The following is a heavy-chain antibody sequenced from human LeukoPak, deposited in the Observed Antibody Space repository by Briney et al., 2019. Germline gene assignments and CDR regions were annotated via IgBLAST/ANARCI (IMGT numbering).Heavy chain of an antibody. CDR1: GGSISSSSYY. V-gene: IGHV4-39*07. CDR2: IYYSGST. J-gene: IGHJ4*02. CDR3: ARDLTATFDY. Sequence: SETLSLTCTVSGGSISSSSYYWGWIRQPPGKGLEWIGSIYYSGSTYYNPSLKSRVTISVDTSKNQFSLKLSSVTAADTAVYYCARDLTATFDYWGQGTLVTASS. D-gene: IGHD1-26*01.